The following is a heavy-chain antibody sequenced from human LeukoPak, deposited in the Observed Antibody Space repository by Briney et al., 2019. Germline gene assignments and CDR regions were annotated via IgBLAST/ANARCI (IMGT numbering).Heavy chain of an antibody. J-gene: IGHJ4*02. CDR3: AKPGGYCTGGSCYFFDY. Sequence: GGSLRLSCAASGFTFSSYAMSWVRQAPGKGLEWVSAMSGSGGNTNYADSVKGRFTISRDNSRNTLYLQMNSLRAEDTAVYYCAKPGGYCTGGSCYFFDYWGQGTLVTVSS. D-gene: IGHD2-15*01. CDR1: GFTFSSYA. CDR2: MSGSGGNT. V-gene: IGHV3-23*01.